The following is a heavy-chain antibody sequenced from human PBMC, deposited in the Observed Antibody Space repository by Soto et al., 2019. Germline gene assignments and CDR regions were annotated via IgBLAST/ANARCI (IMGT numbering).Heavy chain of an antibody. V-gene: IGHV1-69*01. J-gene: IGHJ4*02. CDR3: ASPYYYDSSGYYYWFDY. CDR2: IIPIFGTA. Sequence: QVQLVQSGAEVKKPGSSVKVSCKASGGTFSSYAISWVRQAPGQGLEWMGGIIPIFGTANYAQKFQGRVTITADESTSTAYMELRSLRSEDTAVYYCASPYYYDSSGYYYWFDYWGQGTLVTVSS. D-gene: IGHD3-22*01. CDR1: GGTFSSYA.